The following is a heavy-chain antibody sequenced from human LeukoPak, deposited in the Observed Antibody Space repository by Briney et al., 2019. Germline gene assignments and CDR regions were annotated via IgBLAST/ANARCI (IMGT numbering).Heavy chain of an antibody. CDR3: ARGGTYERPYWDY. CDR2: ISGSSYYT. V-gene: IGHV3-48*03. Sequence: GGSLRLSCAASGFTFSSYEMNWVRQAPGKGLEWVSYISGSSYYTNFADSVKGRFTISRDGAKNSLYLQMNSLRVEDTAVYYCARGGTYERPYWDYWGQGTLVTVSS. CDR1: GFTFSSYE. J-gene: IGHJ4*02. D-gene: IGHD1-14*01.